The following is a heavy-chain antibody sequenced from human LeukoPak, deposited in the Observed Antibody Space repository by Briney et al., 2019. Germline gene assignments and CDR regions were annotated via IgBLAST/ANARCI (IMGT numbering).Heavy chain of an antibody. CDR2: ICWNSESI. CDR3: TKERFVLGEYRPFDY. V-gene: IGHV3-9*01. Sequence: GRSLRLSLVGSGLTFDEYVVQLVRPVPGEGLEWVLGICWNSESIGYADSVRGRFTISRDNPTNSLYLQMNSLRVDDTALYYCTKERFVLGEYRPFDYWGQGTLVAVSS. CDR1: GLTFDEYV. D-gene: IGHD4-17*01. J-gene: IGHJ4*02.